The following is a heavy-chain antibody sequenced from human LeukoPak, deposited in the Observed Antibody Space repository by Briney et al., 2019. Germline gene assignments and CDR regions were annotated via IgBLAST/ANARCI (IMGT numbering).Heavy chain of an antibody. D-gene: IGHD4-17*01. CDR3: ARGGHYDATHFDYYHVMDV. Sequence: SETLSLTCTVSGGSISSYYWSWIRQPAGKGLEWIGRVYSSGSTNYISSLKSRVTISIGTSKSQFSLELTSVTAADTAVYYCARGGHYDATHFDYYHVMDVWGKGTTVSVSS. V-gene: IGHV4-4*07. CDR2: VYSSGST. CDR1: GGSISSYY. J-gene: IGHJ6*04.